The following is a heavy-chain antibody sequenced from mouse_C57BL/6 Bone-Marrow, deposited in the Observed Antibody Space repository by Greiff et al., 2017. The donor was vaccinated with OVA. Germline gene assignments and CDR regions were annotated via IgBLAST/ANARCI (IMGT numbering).Heavy chain of an antibody. CDR3: APITTVADY. CDR1: ASTFTGSG. D-gene: IGHD1-1*01. J-gene: IGHJ2*01. Sequence: VQLQQPGTELVKPGASVSLSCKASASTFTGSGSHWVKQRPDQGLRWIGIINPSNGGTNYNEKFKSKATLTVDKSSSTAYMQLSSLTSEDSAVYYCAPITTVADYWGQGTTLTVSS. CDR2: INPSNGGT. V-gene: IGHV1-53*01.